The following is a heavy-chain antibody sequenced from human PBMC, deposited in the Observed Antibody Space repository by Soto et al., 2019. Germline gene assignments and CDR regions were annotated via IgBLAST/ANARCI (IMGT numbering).Heavy chain of an antibody. V-gene: IGHV3-30*18. CDR3: GKDADQGAASYYFEH. CDR1: GXTFSRYW. CDR2: ISYDGGDK. D-gene: IGHD6-25*01. Sequence: GSLRISCAASGXTFSRYWMHWVRQAPGKGLEWVAVISYDGGDKHYADSVKGRFTISRDNSKNTLYLQMNSLRAEDRDVYYCGKDADQGAASYYFEHWGQGTLVNVSS. J-gene: IGHJ4*02.